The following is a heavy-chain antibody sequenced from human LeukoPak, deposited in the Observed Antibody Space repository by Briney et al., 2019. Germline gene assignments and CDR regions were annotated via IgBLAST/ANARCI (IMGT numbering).Heavy chain of an antibody. CDR3: ARDQGGLYDFWSGYEDNYFDY. CDR1: GFTFSSYG. J-gene: IGHJ4*02. Sequence: QSGGSLRLSCAASGFTFSSYGMHWVRQAPGKGLEWVAVISYDGSNKYYADSVKGRFTISRDNAKNSLYLQMNSLRDEDTAVYYCARDQGGLYDFWSGYEDNYFDYWGQGTLVTVSS. CDR2: ISYDGSNK. V-gene: IGHV3-33*08. D-gene: IGHD3-3*01.